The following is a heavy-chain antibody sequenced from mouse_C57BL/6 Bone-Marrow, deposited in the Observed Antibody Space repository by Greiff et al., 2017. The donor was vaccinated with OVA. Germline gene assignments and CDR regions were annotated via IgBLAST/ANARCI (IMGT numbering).Heavy chain of an antibody. CDR2: SRNKANDYTT. CDR3: ARDVLLLPFAY. J-gene: IGHJ3*01. Sequence: EVKLVESGGGLVQSGRSLRLSCATSGFTFSDFYMEWVRQAPGKGLEWIAASRNKANDYTTEYSASVKGRFIVSRDTSQSILYLQMNALRAEDTAIYYCARDVLLLPFAYWGQGTLVTVSA. V-gene: IGHV7-1*01. D-gene: IGHD1-1*01. CDR1: GFTFSDFY.